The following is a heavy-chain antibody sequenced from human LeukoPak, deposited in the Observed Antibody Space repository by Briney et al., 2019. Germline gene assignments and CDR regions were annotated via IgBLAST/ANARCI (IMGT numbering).Heavy chain of an antibody. CDR3: ARGDGVYVY. V-gene: IGHV3-48*01. Sequence: GGSLRLPCAASGFAFSSFTMNWARQVPGKGLEWISYISLGNSTMFYADSVKGRFTISRDNAKNSLYLQMNSLRVEDTAVYYCARGDGVYVYWGQGTLVTVSS. CDR2: ISLGNSTM. CDR1: GFAFSSFT. D-gene: IGHD5/OR15-5a*01. J-gene: IGHJ4*02.